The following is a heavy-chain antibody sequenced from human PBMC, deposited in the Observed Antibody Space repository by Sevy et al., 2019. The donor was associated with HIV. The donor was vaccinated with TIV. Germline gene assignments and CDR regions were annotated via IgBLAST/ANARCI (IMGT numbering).Heavy chain of an antibody. D-gene: IGHD1-26*01. V-gene: IGHV3-74*01. CDR1: GFSFSTYY. Sequence: GGSLRLSCAASGFSFSTYYIHWVRQAPGKGLVWASRINRDGSSTSYADSVKGRFTISRDNAKNTLYLQMSSLRDDDTAVYYCAREITPSGSSGKDAFDIWGQGTMVTVSS. CDR3: AREITPSGSSGKDAFDI. J-gene: IGHJ3*02. CDR2: INRDGSST.